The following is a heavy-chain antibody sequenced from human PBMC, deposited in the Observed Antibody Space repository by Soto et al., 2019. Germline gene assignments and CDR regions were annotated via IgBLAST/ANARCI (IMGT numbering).Heavy chain of an antibody. CDR1: GFTFGDYA. J-gene: IGHJ6*03. CDR3: TRGDLPGPDTYDFWSGNYYYYMDV. D-gene: IGHD3-3*01. V-gene: IGHV3-49*03. CDR2: IRSKAYGGTT. Sequence: GGSLRLSCTASGFTFGDYAMSWFRQAPGKGLEWVGFIRSKAYGGTTEYAASVKGRFTITRDDSKSIAYLQMNSLKTEDTAVYYCTRGDLPGPDTYDFWSGNYYYYMDVWGKGTTVTVSS.